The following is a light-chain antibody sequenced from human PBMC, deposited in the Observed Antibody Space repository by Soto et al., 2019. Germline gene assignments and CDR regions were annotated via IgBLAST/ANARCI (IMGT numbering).Light chain of an antibody. V-gene: IGLV2-14*01. Sequence: QSVLTQPASVSGSPGQSITISCTGSSSDIGAYNYVSWFQQYPGKAPKLIISEVSNRPSGVSNRFSGSKSGTAASLTISGLQTEEEADYFCFSFTTDWTHLFGPGTKVTVL. J-gene: IGLJ1*01. CDR3: FSFTTDWTHL. CDR2: EVS. CDR1: SSDIGAYNY.